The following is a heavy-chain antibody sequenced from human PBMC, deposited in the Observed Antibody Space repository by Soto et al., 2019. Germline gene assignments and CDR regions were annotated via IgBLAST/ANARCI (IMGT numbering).Heavy chain of an antibody. CDR2: INSDGSST. CDR3: ARADYSNRPYYYGIDV. CDR1: GFTFSSYW. D-gene: IGHD4-4*01. J-gene: IGHJ6*02. V-gene: IGHV3-74*01. Sequence: PGGSLRLSCAACGFTFSSYWMHWVRQAPGKGLVWVSRINSDGSSTSYADSVKGRFTISRDNAKNTLYLQMNSLRAEDTAVYYCARADYSNRPYYYGIDVWGQGTTVTVSS.